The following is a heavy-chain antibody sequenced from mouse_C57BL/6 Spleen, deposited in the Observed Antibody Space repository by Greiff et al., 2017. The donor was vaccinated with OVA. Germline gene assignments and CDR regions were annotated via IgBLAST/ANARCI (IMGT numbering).Heavy chain of an antibody. D-gene: IGHD2-3*01. J-gene: IGHJ2*01. V-gene: IGHV1-52*01. CDR1: GYTFTSYW. CDR2: IDPSDSET. Sequence: QVQLQHPGAELVRPGSSVKLSCKASGYTFTSYWMHWVKQRPIQGLEWIGNIDPSDSETHYNQKFKDKATLTVDKSSSTAYMQLSSLTSEDSAVYYCARFYDGYYADYWGQGTTLTVSS. CDR3: ARFYDGYYADY.